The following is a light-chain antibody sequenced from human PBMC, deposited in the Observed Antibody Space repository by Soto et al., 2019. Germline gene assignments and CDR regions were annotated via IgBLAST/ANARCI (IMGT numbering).Light chain of an antibody. CDR2: QVT. V-gene: IGLV2-14*01. J-gene: IGLJ1*01. Sequence: QSALTQPASVSWSPGQSITISCTGTSSDIGGYYYVSWYQHHPGKAPKLLIYQVTNRPSRVSNRFSGSKSGNMASLTISGLQADDEADYYCTSYSSSDIFYVFGTGTKVTVL. CDR3: TSYSSSDIFYV. CDR1: SSDIGGYYY.